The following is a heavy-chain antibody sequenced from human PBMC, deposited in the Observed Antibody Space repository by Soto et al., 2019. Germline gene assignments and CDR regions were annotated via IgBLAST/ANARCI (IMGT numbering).Heavy chain of an antibody. V-gene: IGHV3-15*07. CDR3: TTSYYDFWSGYSDAFDI. Sequence: EVQLVESGGGLVKPGGSLRLSCAASGFTFSNAWMNWVRQAPGKGLEWVGRIKSKNDGGTTDYAAPVKGRFTISSDDSKTTLYLQMNSLKTEDTAVYYCTTSYYDFWSGYSDAFDIWGQGTMVTVSS. CDR2: IKSKNDGGTT. D-gene: IGHD3-3*01. J-gene: IGHJ3*02. CDR1: GFTFSNAW.